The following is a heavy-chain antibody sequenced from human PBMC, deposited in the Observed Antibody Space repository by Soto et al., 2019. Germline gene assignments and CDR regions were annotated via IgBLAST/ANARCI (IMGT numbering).Heavy chain of an antibody. D-gene: IGHD1-1*01. V-gene: IGHV1-18*01. J-gene: IGHJ4*02. Sequence: QVHLVQSGAEVKKPGASVKVSCKASGYTFTSYGITWVRQAPGQGLEWMGWISAHNGNTDYAQKLQGRVNVTRDTSTSKAYMELRSLISDDTSVYYCARGRYGDYWGQGALVTVSS. CDR3: ARGRYGDY. CDR1: GYTFTSYG. CDR2: ISAHNGNT.